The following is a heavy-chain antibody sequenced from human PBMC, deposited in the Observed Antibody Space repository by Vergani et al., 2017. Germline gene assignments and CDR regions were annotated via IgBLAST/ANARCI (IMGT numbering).Heavy chain of an antibody. CDR2: MNPNSGNT. Sequence: QVQLVQSGAEVKKPGASVKVSCKASGYTFTSFDFSWVRQATGQGLEWMGWMNPNSGNTGYAQKFQGRVTMTRNTSISKAYMELNRLRFEDKAIYYCARGTRLYEYWGQGTLVTVSS. CDR3: ARGTRLYEY. CDR1: GYTFTSFD. J-gene: IGHJ1*01. D-gene: IGHD2/OR15-2a*01. V-gene: IGHV1-8*01.